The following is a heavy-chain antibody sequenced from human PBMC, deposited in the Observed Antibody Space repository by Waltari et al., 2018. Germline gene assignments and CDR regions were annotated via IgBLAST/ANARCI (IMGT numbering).Heavy chain of an antibody. Sequence: VQLVESGGRVVKPGEALSLSCVGSGFVFTYAWMSWVRQSPGKGLEWVGRVNSQTEGATTDYATSVKDRFVISRDDSRNTVYLEINSLRPEDTGVYYCTTGWSVYCDYWGRGSLVTVSS. V-gene: IGHV3-15*01. CDR2: VNSQTEGATT. CDR1: GFVFTYAW. D-gene: IGHD3-3*01. CDR3: TTGWSVYCDY. J-gene: IGHJ4*02.